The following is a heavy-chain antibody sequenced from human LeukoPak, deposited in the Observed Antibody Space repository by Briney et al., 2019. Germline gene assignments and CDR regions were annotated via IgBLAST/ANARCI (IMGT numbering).Heavy chain of an antibody. CDR3: ARDPNADYYFDY. CDR1: GGSISSGDYY. V-gene: IGHV4-30-4*02. CDR2: IYYSGST. D-gene: IGHD2-2*01. Sequence: PSETLSLTCTVSGGSISSGDYYWSWIRQPPGKGLEWIGYIYYSGSTYYNPSLKSRVTISVDTSKNQFSLKLSSVTAADTAVYYCARDPNADYYFDYWGQGTLVAVSS. J-gene: IGHJ4*02.